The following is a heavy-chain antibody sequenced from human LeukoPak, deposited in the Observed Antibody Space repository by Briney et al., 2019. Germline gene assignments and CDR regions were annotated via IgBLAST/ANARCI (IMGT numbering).Heavy chain of an antibody. J-gene: IGHJ5*02. CDR3: TTTEYSSGYRDL. CDR1: GYDLSDLS. D-gene: IGHD5-18*01. CDR2: FDPQDDET. Sequence: ASVKVSCKVSGYDLSDLSINWFRQAAGKGLEGMGGFDPQDDETIYAQKFQGRVTMTEDTSTDTAYMELTRLRSEDTAVYYCTTTEYSSGYRDLWGQGTLVTVSS. V-gene: IGHV1-24*01.